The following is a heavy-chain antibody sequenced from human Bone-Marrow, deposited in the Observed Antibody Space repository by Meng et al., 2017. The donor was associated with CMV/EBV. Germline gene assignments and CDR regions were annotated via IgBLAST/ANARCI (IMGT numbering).Heavy chain of an antibody. V-gene: IGHV3-21*01. Sequence: EVQLVESGGXLVKHGGSLRLSCAASGFTFSSSSMNWVRQAPGKGLEWVSAISSSSSYIYYADSVKGRFTISRDNAKNSLYLQMNSLRAEDTAVYYCARDGGNSHWGQGTLVTVSS. CDR3: ARDGGNSH. D-gene: IGHD4-23*01. J-gene: IGHJ4*02. CDR2: ISSSSSYI. CDR1: GFTFSSSS.